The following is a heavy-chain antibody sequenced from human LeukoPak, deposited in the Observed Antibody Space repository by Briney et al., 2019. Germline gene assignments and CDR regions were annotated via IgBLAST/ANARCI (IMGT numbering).Heavy chain of an antibody. V-gene: IGHV4-61*02. CDR3: ARAGGSGRLVRTIDY. CDR2: IYTSGST. D-gene: IGHD3-10*01. Sequence: PSETLSLTCTVSGGSISSGSYYWSWIRQPAGKGLEWIGRIYTSGSTNYNPSLKSRVTISVDTSKNQFPLKLSSVTAADTAVYYCARAGGSGRLVRTIDYWGQGTLVTVSS. J-gene: IGHJ4*02. CDR1: GGSISSGSYY.